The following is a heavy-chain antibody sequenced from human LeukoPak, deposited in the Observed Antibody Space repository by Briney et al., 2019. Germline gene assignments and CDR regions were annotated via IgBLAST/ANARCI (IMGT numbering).Heavy chain of an antibody. J-gene: IGHJ3*02. Sequence: ASVKVSCKASGYTFTSYGISWVRQAPGQGLEWMGWISAYNGNTNYAQKLQGRVTMTTDTSTSTAYMELRSMRSGDTAVYYCARGQTANSPDAFDIWGQGTMVTVSS. V-gene: IGHV1-18*01. CDR1: GYTFTSYG. CDR2: ISAYNGNT. CDR3: ARGQTANSPDAFDI.